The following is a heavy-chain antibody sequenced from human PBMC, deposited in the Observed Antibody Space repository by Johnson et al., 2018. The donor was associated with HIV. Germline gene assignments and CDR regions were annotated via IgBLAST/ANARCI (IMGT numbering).Heavy chain of an antibody. CDR3: ARELGYCSGGSCHDAFDI. V-gene: IGHV3-33*01. J-gene: IGHJ3*02. D-gene: IGHD2-15*01. CDR2: IRYDGSNK. Sequence: QVQLVESGGGVVQPGRSLRLSCAASGFTFSSYGMHWVRQAPGKGLEWVAVIRYDGSNKYYADSVKGRFTISRDNSKNTLYLQMNSLRAEDTALYYCARELGYCSGGSCHDAFDIWGQGTMVTVSS. CDR1: GFTFSSYG.